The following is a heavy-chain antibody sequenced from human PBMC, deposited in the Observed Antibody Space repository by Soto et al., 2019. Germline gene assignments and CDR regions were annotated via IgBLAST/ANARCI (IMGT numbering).Heavy chain of an antibody. D-gene: IGHD2-2*01. Sequence: EVQLLESGGGLVRPGGSLRLSCAASGFTFSSYPMKWVRQGPGKGREWVSTIGGSGTGFNTDYADSVKGRFVISRDNSKNTVYLQMNSLRAEDTALYYCARVAPYCSTTTCYIDSWGQGTLVTVSS. V-gene: IGHV3-23*01. CDR2: IGGSGTGFNT. CDR3: ARVAPYCSTTTCYIDS. CDR1: GFTFSSYP. J-gene: IGHJ4*02.